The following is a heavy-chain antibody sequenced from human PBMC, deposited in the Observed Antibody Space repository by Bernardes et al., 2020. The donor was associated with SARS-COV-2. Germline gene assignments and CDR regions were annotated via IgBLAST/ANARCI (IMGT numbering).Heavy chain of an antibody. V-gene: IGHV3-23*01. CDR2: ILADGGRT. Sequence: GESLRLSCAASGFTFSSYAMNWVRQAPGKGLEWVSTILADGGRTYYADSVKGRFTISRDNSKNTLYLQMNSLRAEDTAVYYCAKRSYAYDSNGYYNDAFDIWGQATTVTVSS. J-gene: IGHJ3*02. CDR3: AKRSYAYDSNGYYNDAFDI. CDR1: GFTFSSYA. D-gene: IGHD3-22*01.